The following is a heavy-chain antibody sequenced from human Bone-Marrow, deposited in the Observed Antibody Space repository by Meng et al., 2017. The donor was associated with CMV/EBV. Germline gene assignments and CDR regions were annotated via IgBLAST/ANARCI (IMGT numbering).Heavy chain of an antibody. CDR3: AREVGIAAAGPKGVFDD. CDR2: IKQDGSEK. CDR1: GFTFSSYW. J-gene: IGHJ4*02. V-gene: IGHV3-7*01. Sequence: GESLKISCAASGFTFSSYWMSWVRQAPGKGLEWVANIKQDGSEKYYVDSVKGRFTISRDNAKNSLYLQMNSLRAEDTAVYYCAREVGIAAAGPKGVFDDWGQGTLVTVSS. D-gene: IGHD6-13*01.